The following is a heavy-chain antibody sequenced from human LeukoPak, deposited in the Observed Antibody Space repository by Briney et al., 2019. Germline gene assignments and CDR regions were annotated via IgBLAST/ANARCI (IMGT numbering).Heavy chain of an antibody. CDR1: VGSFSGYY. Sequence: SETLSLTCAVYVGSFSGYYWSWIRQPPGKGLEWIGEINHSGSTNYNPSLKSRVTISVDTSKNQFSLKLSSVTAADTAVYYCAREVQMGASDYWGQGTLVTVSS. D-gene: IGHD1-26*01. CDR2: INHSGST. CDR3: AREVQMGASDY. V-gene: IGHV4-34*01. J-gene: IGHJ4*02.